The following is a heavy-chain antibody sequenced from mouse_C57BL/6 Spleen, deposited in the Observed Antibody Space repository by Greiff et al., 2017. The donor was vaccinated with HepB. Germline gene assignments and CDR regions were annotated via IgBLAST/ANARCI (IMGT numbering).Heavy chain of an antibody. V-gene: IGHV3-6*01. D-gene: IGHD3-3*01. Sequence: ESGPGLVKPSQSLSLTCSVTGYSITSGYYWNWIRQFPGNKLEWMGYISYDGSNNYNPSLKNRISITRDTSKNQFFLKLNSVTTEDTATYYCAAGDWPWFAYWGQGTLVTVSA. CDR3: AAGDWPWFAY. CDR2: ISYDGSN. J-gene: IGHJ3*01. CDR1: GYSITSGYY.